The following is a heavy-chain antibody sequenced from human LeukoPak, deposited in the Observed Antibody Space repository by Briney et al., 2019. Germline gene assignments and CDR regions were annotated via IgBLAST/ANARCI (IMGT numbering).Heavy chain of an antibody. CDR2: IYYSGST. CDR1: GGSISSYY. V-gene: IGHV4-59*01. CDR3: AICSSGWYAVDY. D-gene: IGHD6-19*01. J-gene: IGHJ4*02. Sequence: PSETLSLTCTVSGGSISSYYWSWIRQPPGKGLEWIGYIYYSGSTNYNPSLKSRVTISVDTSKNQLSLKLSSVTAADTAVYYCAICSSGWYAVDYWGQGTLVTVSS.